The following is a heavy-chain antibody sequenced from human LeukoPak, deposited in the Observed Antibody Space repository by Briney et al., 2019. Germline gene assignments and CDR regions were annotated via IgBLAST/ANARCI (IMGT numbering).Heavy chain of an antibody. V-gene: IGHV4-4*02. CDR3: ARINCSSTSCPYYYYGMDV. J-gene: IGHJ6*02. CDR1: GGSISSSNW. Sequence: SETLSLTCAVSGGSISSSNWWSWVRQPPGKGLEWMGEIYHSGSTNYNPSLKSRVTISVDKSKNQFSLKLSSVTAADTAVYYCARINCSSTSCPYYYYGMDVWGQGTTVTVSS. CDR2: IYHSGST. D-gene: IGHD2-2*01.